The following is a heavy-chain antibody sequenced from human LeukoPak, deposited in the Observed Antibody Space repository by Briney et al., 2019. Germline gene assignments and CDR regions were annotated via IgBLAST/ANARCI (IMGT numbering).Heavy chain of an antibody. Sequence: SVKVSCKASGGTFISYAISWVRQAPGQGLEWMGRIIPIFGTANYAQKFQGRVTITTGESTSTAYMELSSLRSEGTAVYYCAREGGFDSSGYLIVSGVLYAFDIWGQGTMVTVSS. V-gene: IGHV1-69*05. D-gene: IGHD3-22*01. CDR2: IIPIFGTA. J-gene: IGHJ3*02. CDR3: AREGGFDSSGYLIVSGVLYAFDI. CDR1: GGTFISYA.